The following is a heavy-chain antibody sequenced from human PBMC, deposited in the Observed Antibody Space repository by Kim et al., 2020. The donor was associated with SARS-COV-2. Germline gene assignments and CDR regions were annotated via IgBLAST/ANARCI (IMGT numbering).Heavy chain of an antibody. Sequence: KYSQKFQGRVTITRDTSASTAYMELSSLRSEDTAVYYCASSGAAAGTFDYWGQGTLVTVSS. J-gene: IGHJ4*02. CDR3: ASSGAAAGTFDY. D-gene: IGHD6-13*01. V-gene: IGHV1-3*01.